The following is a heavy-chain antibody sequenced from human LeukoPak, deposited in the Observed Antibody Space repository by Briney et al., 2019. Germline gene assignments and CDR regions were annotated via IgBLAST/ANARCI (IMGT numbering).Heavy chain of an antibody. Sequence: GGSLRLSCAVSGFSFSIYWMSWVRQAPGKGLEWVADIKQDGSEKYYMDSVKGRFTISRDNAKNSLYLQMNSLRAEDTAVYYCAREWNGYDYVGEDYWGQGTLVTVSS. V-gene: IGHV3-7*01. D-gene: IGHD5-12*01. J-gene: IGHJ4*02. CDR1: GFSFSIYW. CDR3: AREWNGYDYVGEDY. CDR2: IKQDGSEK.